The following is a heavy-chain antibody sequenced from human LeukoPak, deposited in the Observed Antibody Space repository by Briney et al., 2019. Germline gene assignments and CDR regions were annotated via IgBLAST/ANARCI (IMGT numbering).Heavy chain of an antibody. CDR3: AKLGIVATIFPPLSYGDPRFPYYFDY. CDR1: GFTFSDYY. J-gene: IGHJ4*02. D-gene: IGHD5-12*01. V-gene: IGHV3-74*01. Sequence: GGSLRLSCAASGFTFSDYYMHWVRQAPGKGLVWVARMSGDASSTDYADSVKGRFTISRDYAKNTLYLQMNSLRAEDTAVYYCAKLGIVATIFPPLSYGDPRFPYYFDYWGQGTLVTVSS. CDR2: MSGDASST.